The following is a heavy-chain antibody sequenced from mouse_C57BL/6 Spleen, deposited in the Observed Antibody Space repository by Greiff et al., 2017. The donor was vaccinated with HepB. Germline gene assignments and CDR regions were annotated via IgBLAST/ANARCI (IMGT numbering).Heavy chain of an antibody. J-gene: IGHJ1*03. D-gene: IGHD1-1*01. Sequence: VQLQQSGAELVKPGASVKLSCKASGYTFTEYTIHWVKQRSGQGLEWIGWFYPGSGSIKYNEKFKDKATLTADKSSSTVYIELSRLTSEDSAVYFCARHEDGYYYGSSYWYFDVWGTGTTVTVSS. CDR3: ARHEDGYYYGSSYWYFDV. CDR2: FYPGSGSI. CDR1: GYTFTEYT. V-gene: IGHV1-62-2*01.